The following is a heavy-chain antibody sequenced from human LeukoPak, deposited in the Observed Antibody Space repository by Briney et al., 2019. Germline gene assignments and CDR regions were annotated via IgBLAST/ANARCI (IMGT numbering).Heavy chain of an antibody. J-gene: IGHJ6*02. CDR3: ARDNIVVVNSFPPLYGMDV. Sequence: SGGSLRLSCAASGFTFSSYSMTWVRQAPGKGPEWVSYISSSSSTIYYADSVKGRFTISRDNAKNSLYLQMNSLRDEDTAVYYCARDNIVVVNSFPPLYGMDVWGQGTTVTVSS. D-gene: IGHD2-21*01. V-gene: IGHV3-48*02. CDR2: ISSSSSTI. CDR1: GFTFSSYS.